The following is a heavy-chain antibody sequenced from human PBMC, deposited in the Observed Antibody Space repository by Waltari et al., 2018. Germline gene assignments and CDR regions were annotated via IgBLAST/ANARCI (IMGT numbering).Heavy chain of an antibody. D-gene: IGHD2-15*01. CDR3: TRQGSWAFDI. J-gene: IGHJ3*02. Sequence: EVRLVASGGGLVQPGGSLSPSRVDSGFTFRAFWMSWVRQAPGKGLEWVGNIKPDGSQKSYVDSVKGRFTISRDNAKNTLYLEMNSLRVEDTAVFYCTRQGSWAFDIWGQGTTVTVSS. CDR2: IKPDGSQK. V-gene: IGHV3-7*01. CDR1: GFTFRAFW.